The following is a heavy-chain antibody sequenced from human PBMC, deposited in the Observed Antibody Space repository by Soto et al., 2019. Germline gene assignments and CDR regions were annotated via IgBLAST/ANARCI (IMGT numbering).Heavy chain of an antibody. J-gene: IGHJ5*02. Sequence: EVQLVESGGGLVQPGRSLRLSCAASGFTFDDYAMHWVRQAPGKGLEWVSGSSWNSGSIGYADSVKGRFTTSRDNAKNTLALQMNRLRAEDTALYYCAKDRSCGDYGCFDHWGQGTLVTVSS. CDR1: GFTFDDYA. CDR3: AKDRSCGDYGCFDH. D-gene: IGHD4-17*01. V-gene: IGHV3-9*01. CDR2: SSWNSGSI.